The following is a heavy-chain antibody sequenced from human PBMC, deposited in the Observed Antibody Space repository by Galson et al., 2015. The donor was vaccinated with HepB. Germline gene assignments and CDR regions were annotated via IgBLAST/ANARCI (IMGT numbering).Heavy chain of an antibody. D-gene: IGHD1-26*01. V-gene: IGHV3-30*04. J-gene: IGHJ4*02. CDR1: GFTFSNYA. CDR2: MSYDGSNK. CDR3: ARDGIVGAPRGDNFCDY. Sequence: SLRLSCAASGFTFSNYAMHWVRQAPGKGLEWVALMSYDGSNKFYADSVKGRFTISRDNSRNTLYLQMNSLRFEDTALYYFARDGIVGAPRGDNFCDYWGQGTLVAVSS.